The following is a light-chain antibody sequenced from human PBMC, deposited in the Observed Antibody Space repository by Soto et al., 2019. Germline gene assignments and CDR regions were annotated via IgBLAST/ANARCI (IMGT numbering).Light chain of an antibody. CDR2: DAS. CDR1: QSVTTF. V-gene: IGKV3-11*01. CDR3: QQRTNWPLT. J-gene: IGKJ4*01. Sequence: EIVLTQSPVTLSLSPGERDTLSCRASQSVTTFLAWYQQKPGQAPRLLIYDASKRATGIPARFSGSGSGTDFTLTISSLEPEDFAVYYCQQRTNWPLTFGGGTKVEIK.